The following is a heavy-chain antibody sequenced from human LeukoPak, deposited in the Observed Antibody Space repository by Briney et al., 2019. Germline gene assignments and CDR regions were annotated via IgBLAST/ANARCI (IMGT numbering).Heavy chain of an antibody. CDR1: GGSISSYY. CDR2: IYYSGST. V-gene: IGHV4-59*12. Sequence: SETLSLTCTVSGGSISSYYWSWIRQPPGKGLEWIGYIYYSGSTNYNPSLKSRVTISVDTSKNQFSLKLSSVTAADTAVYYCARDGDYYDSSGPSFDLWGRGTLVTVSS. CDR3: ARDGDYYDSSGPSFDL. D-gene: IGHD3-22*01. J-gene: IGHJ2*01.